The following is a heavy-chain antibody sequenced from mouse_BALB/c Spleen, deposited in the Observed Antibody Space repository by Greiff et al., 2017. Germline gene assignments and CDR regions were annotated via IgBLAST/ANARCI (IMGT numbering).Heavy chain of an antibody. CDR3: ARGGGYYDYDWFAY. D-gene: IGHD2-4*01. V-gene: IGHV5-6-5*01. CDR1: GFTFSSYA. Sequence: DVQLVESGGGLVKPGGSLKLSCAASGFTFSSYAMSWVRQTPEKRLEWVASISSGGSTYYPDSVKGRFTISRDNARNILYLQMSSLRSEDTAMYYCARGGGYYDYDWFAYWGQGTLVTVSA. J-gene: IGHJ3*01. CDR2: ISSGGST.